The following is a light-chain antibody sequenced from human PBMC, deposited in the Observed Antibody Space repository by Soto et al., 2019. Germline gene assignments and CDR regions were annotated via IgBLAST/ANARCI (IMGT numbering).Light chain of an antibody. Sequence: EIVLTQSPGTLSLSPGETATLSCKTSQSVDSLLAWYQQKPGQAPRLLIYRASTRTTGIPARFSGSGSGTEFTLTINSLQSEDFAVYYCKQYNNWPITFGQGTRLEIK. CDR2: RAS. J-gene: IGKJ5*01. CDR3: KQYNNWPIT. V-gene: IGKV3-15*01. CDR1: QSVDSL.